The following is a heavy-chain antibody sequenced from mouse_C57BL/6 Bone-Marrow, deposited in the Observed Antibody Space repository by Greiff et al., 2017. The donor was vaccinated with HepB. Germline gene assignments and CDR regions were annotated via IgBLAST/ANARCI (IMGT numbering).Heavy chain of an antibody. CDR3: TTPIYDYDWPY. D-gene: IGHD2-4*01. CDR1: GFNIKDDY. J-gene: IGHJ4*01. CDR2: IDPENGDT. V-gene: IGHV14-4*01. Sequence: EVKLVESGAELVRPGASVELSCTASGFNIKDDYMHWVKQRPEQGLEWIGWIDPENGDTEYASKFQGKATITADTSSNTAYLQLSSLTSEDTAVYYCTTPIYDYDWPYWGQGTSVTVSS.